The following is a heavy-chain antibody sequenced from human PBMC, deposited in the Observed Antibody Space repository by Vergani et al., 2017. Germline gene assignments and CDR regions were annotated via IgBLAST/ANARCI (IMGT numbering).Heavy chain of an antibody. V-gene: IGHV5-51*03. CDR2: IYPGDSDT. CDR3: ARLVGESIAAHYYYYYMDV. J-gene: IGHJ6*03. D-gene: IGHD6-6*01. Sequence: EVQLVQSGAEVKKPGESLKISCKGSRYSFTSYWIGWVRQMPGKGLEWMGIIYPGDSDTRYSPSFQGQVTISADKSISTAYLQWRSLKASDTAMYYCARLVGESIAAHYYYYYMDVWGKGTTVTVSS. CDR1: RYSFTSYW.